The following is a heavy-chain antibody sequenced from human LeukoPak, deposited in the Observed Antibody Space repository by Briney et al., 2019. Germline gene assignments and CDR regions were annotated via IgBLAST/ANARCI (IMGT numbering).Heavy chain of an antibody. J-gene: IGHJ6*02. D-gene: IGHD5-18*01. CDR2: IYYSGST. Sequence: SETLSLTCTVSGGSISSYYWSWSRQPPGKGLEWIGYIYYSGSTNYNPSLKSRVTISVDTSKNQFSLKLSSVTAADTAVYYCARDRRGGYSYGYYYYYGMDVWGQGTTVTVSS. CDR1: GGSISSYY. V-gene: IGHV4-59*01. CDR3: ARDRRGGYSYGYYYYYGMDV.